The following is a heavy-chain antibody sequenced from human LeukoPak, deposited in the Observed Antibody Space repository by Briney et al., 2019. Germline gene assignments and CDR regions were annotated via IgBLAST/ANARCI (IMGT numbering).Heavy chain of an antibody. Sequence: GGSLRLSCAASGFTFHDSAMRWVRQAPRKGLEWVASISGRGGTTDYADSVKGRFTISRDNSQNTLYLRMTSLRAEDTAVYYCAKEEKDFYDSSGYYPIDSWGRGTLVTVSS. CDR2: ISGRGGTT. V-gene: IGHV3-23*01. CDR3: AKEEKDFYDSSGYYPIDS. J-gene: IGHJ4*02. D-gene: IGHD3-22*01. CDR1: GFTFHDSA.